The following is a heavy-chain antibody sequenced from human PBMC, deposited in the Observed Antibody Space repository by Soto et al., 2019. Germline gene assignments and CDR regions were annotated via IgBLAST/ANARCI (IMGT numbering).Heavy chain of an antibody. CDR3: ARILVPAAPYYYYYGMDV. Sequence: VKVSCKASGGTFSSYAISWVRQAPGQGLEWMGGIIPILGTANYAQKFRGRVTITADESTSTAYMELSSLRSEDTAVYYCARILVPAAPYYYYYGMDVWGKGTTVTVSS. D-gene: IGHD2-2*01. CDR2: IIPILGTA. J-gene: IGHJ6*04. CDR1: GGTFSSYA. V-gene: IGHV1-69*01.